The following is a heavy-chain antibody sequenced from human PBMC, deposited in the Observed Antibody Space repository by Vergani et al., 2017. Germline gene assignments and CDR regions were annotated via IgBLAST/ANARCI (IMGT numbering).Heavy chain of an antibody. CDR3: ARSGDSSGYAPDY. J-gene: IGHJ4*02. D-gene: IGHD3-22*01. CDR1: GGSLSSYY. CDR2: IYYSGST. Sequence: QVQLPESGPGLVKPSETLSLTCTVSGGSLSSYYWSWIRQPPGKGLEWIGYIYYSGSTNYNPSLKSRVTISGDTSKNQFSLKLSAVTAADTAVYYCARSGDSSGYAPDYWGQGTLVTVSS. V-gene: IGHV4-59*01.